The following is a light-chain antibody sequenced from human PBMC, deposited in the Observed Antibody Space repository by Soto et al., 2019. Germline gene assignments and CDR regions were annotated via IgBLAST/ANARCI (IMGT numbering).Light chain of an antibody. CDR2: GAS. Sequence: EIVMTQSPATLSVSPGERATLSCRASQSVSSNLAWYQQKPGQAPRLLFYGASTRATGIPARFSGSASGTDFTLTISSLQSEDFAVYYCQQSNNWPYTFGQGTKLEIK. CDR1: QSVSSN. J-gene: IGKJ2*01. V-gene: IGKV3-15*01. CDR3: QQSNNWPYT.